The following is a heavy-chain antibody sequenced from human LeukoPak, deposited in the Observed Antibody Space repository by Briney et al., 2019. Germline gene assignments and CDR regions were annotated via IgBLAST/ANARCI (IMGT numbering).Heavy chain of an antibody. CDR1: GFTFSSYS. V-gene: IGHV3-21*01. D-gene: IGHD2-2*01. CDR2: ISSSSSYI. Sequence: GESLRLSCAASGFTFSSYSMNWVRQAPGKGLEWVSSISSSSSYIYYADSVKGRFTISRDNAKNSLYLQMNSLRAEDTAVYYCARDQRDIVVVPAAWGYYYGMDVWGQGTTVTVSS. CDR3: ARDQRDIVVVPAAWGYYYGMDV. J-gene: IGHJ6*02.